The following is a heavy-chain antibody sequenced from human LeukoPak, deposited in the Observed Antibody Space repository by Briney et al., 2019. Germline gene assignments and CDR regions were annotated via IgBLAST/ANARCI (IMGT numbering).Heavy chain of an antibody. CDR1: GGTFSSYT. CDR2: IIPILGIA. CDR3: ATRYSSGWSYFDY. V-gene: IGHV1-69*02. D-gene: IGHD6-19*01. J-gene: IGHJ4*02. Sequence: SVKVSCKASGGTFSSYTISWVRQAPGQGLEWMGRIIPILGIANYAQKFQGRVTITADKSTSTAYMELSSLRSEDTAVYYCATRYSSGWSYFDYWGQGTLVTVSS.